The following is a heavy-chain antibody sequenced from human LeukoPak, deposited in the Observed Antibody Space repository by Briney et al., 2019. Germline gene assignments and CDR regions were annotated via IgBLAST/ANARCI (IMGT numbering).Heavy chain of an antibody. CDR3: TKGRGI. CDR1: GGSISSGSYD. J-gene: IGHJ4*02. CDR2: IYTSGTS. D-gene: IGHD3-10*01. Sequence: SETLSLTCTVSGGSISSGSYDWYWIRQPAGKGLEWIGHIYTSGTSNYNPSLRSRVTISVDTSKNQFSLKLTSVTAADTAVYYCTKGRGIWGQGTLVTVSS. V-gene: IGHV4-61*09.